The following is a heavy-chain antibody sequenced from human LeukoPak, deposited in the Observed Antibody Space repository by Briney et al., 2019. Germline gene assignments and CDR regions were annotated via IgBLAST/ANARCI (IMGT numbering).Heavy chain of an antibody. CDR2: ISYDGSTK. CDR3: ARELRRRWEQVPDY. J-gene: IGHJ4*02. D-gene: IGHD1-26*01. CDR1: GFTFSSYA. Sequence: GGSLRLSCAASGFTFSSYAIHWVRQAPGKGLEWVALISYDGSTKYSTDSVKGRFTISRDNSKNTLYLQMNSLRPEDTAVYYCARELRRRWEQVPDYWGQGTLVIVSS. V-gene: IGHV3-30*04.